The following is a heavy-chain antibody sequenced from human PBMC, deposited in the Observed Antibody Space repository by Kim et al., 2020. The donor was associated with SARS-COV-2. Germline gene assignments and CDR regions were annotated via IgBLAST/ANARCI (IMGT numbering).Heavy chain of an antibody. J-gene: IGHJ4*02. V-gene: IGHV4-4*02. CDR3: ARAVGYDYVWGSYRLKD. D-gene: IGHD3-16*02. CDR2: IYHSGST. Sequence: SETLSLTCAVSGGSISSSNWWSWVRQPPGKGLEWIGEIYHSGSTNYNPSLKSRVTISVDKSKNQFSLKLSSVTAADTAVYYCARAVGYDYVWGSYRLKDWGQGTLVTVSS. CDR1: GGSISSSNW.